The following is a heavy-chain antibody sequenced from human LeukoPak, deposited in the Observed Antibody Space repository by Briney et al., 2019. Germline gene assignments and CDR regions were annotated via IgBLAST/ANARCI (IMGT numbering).Heavy chain of an antibody. Sequence: GGSLRLSCAASGFTVSSNYMSWVRQAPGEGLEWVSVIYSGGSTYYADSVKGRFTISRDNSKNTLYLRMNSLRAEDTAVYYCARDSGWYSGPYYFDYWGQGTLVTVSS. J-gene: IGHJ4*02. D-gene: IGHD6-19*01. V-gene: IGHV3-66*01. CDR1: GFTVSSNY. CDR3: ARDSGWYSGPYYFDY. CDR2: IYSGGST.